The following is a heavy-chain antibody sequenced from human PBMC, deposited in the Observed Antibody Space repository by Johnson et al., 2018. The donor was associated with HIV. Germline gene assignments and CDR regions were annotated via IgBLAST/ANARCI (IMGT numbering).Heavy chain of an antibody. Sequence: MHLVESGGGVVRPGGSLRLSCAASGFTFDDYGMSWVRQAPGKGLEWVSGINWNGDNTGYADSVKGRFTISRDNSKNTLYLQMNSLRAEDTAVYYCAKEILKFGEFIPDAFDIWGQGTMVTVSS. CDR1: GFTFDDYG. CDR3: AKEILKFGEFIPDAFDI. J-gene: IGHJ3*02. CDR2: INWNGDNT. D-gene: IGHD3-10*01. V-gene: IGHV3-20*04.